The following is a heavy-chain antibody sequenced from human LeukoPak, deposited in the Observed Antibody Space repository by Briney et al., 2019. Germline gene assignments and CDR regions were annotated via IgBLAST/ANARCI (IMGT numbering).Heavy chain of an antibody. CDR2: IIPIFGTA. CDR3: ARGDGGGGTMIVFVSLDY. V-gene: IGHV1-69*05. Sequence: GGSVKVSCKASLGTFSSYVISWVRQAPGQGLEWMGGIIPIFGTANYAQKFQGRVTITTDESTSTAYMELSSLRSEDTAVYYCARGDGGGGTMIVFVSLDYWGQGTLVTVSS. D-gene: IGHD3-22*01. J-gene: IGHJ4*02. CDR1: LGTFSSYV.